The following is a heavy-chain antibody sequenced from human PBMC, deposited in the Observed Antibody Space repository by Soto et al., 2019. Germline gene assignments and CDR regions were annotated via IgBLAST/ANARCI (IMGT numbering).Heavy chain of an antibody. CDR2: INWNSGSI. V-gene: IGHV3-9*01. Sequence: SLRLSCAASGFRFDDYAIHCVRQAPGKGLECVSGINWNSGSIGYADSVKGRFTISRDNAKTSLYLQMNSLRVEDTALYYCAKDRGSGSYAANYYSPGMDVWGQGTTVTVSS. J-gene: IGHJ6*02. CDR1: GFRFDDYA. CDR3: AKDRGSGSYAANYYSPGMDV. D-gene: IGHD3-10*01.